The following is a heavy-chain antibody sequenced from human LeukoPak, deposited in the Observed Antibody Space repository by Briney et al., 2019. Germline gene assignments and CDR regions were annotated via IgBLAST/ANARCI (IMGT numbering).Heavy chain of an antibody. CDR1: GFTFSRYS. D-gene: IGHD3-10*01. CDR3: AKVGALWFGGYGMDV. Sequence: GGSLRLFCAASGFTFSRYSMNWVRQAPGKGLEWVSSISSSSSYIYYAESVKGRFTISRDNAKNSLYLQMNSLRAEDTAVYYCAKVGALWFGGYGMDVWGQGTTVTVSS. CDR2: ISSSSSYI. V-gene: IGHV3-21*04. J-gene: IGHJ6*02.